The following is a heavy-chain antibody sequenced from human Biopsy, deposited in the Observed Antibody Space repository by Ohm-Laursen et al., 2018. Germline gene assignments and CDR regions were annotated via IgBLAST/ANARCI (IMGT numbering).Heavy chain of an antibody. Sequence: SLRLSCAASGFTFSNYGMHWVRQAPGKGLEWLSVIRYDGSNKYYGDSVQGRFTISRDNSKNTVYLQMNSLRAEDTAIYYCARDSTINTVTTADYWGQGTLVTVSS. CDR3: ARDSTINTVTTADY. D-gene: IGHD4-11*01. J-gene: IGHJ4*02. CDR2: IRYDGSNK. CDR1: GFTFSNYG. V-gene: IGHV3-33*01.